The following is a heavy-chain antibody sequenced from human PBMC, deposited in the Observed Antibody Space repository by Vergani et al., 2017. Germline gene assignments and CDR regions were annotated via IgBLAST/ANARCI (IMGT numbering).Heavy chain of an antibody. V-gene: IGHV3-30*02. CDR3: AKNLAAGGYYYYYGMDV. J-gene: IGHJ6*02. Sequence: QVQLVESGGGVVQPGRSLRLSCAASGFTFSSYGMHWVRQAPGKGLEWVAFIRYDGSNKYYADSVKGRFTISRDNSKNTLYLQMNSLRAEDTAVYYCAKNLAAGGYYYYYGMDVWGQGTTVTVSS. CDR1: GFTFSSYG. CDR2: IRYDGSNK. D-gene: IGHD6-13*01.